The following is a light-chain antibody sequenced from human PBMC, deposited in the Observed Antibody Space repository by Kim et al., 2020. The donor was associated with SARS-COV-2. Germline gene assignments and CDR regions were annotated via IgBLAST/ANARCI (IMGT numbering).Light chain of an antibody. CDR1: QDIRNY. CDR3: QYYDSLPVT. CDR2: DAS. V-gene: IGKV1-33*01. J-gene: IGKJ4*02. Sequence: DIQMTQSPSSLSASAGDRVTITCQASQDIRNYLHWFQQKPGKAPKLLIYDASNLETGVPSRFSGSGSGTDFTFTITILQPEDVATYYCQYYDSLPVTFGGGTKVDIK.